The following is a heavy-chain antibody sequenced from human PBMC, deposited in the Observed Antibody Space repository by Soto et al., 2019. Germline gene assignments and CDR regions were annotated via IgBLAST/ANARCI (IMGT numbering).Heavy chain of an antibody. CDR3: ARGGGLFDY. Sequence: EVQLVESGGGLVKPGGALRLSCAASGFTFSSYSMNWVRQAPGKGLEWVSSISSSSSYIYYAASVKGRFPLTREHAKNSLYLQMNSLRAEDTAVYYCARGGGLFDYWGQGTLVTVSS. V-gene: IGHV3-21*01. J-gene: IGHJ4*02. D-gene: IGHD1-26*01. CDR2: ISSSSSYI. CDR1: GFTFSSYS.